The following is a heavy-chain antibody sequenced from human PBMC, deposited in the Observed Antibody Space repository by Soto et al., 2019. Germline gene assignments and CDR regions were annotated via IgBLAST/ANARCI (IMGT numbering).Heavy chain of an antibody. CDR2: INPNSGGT. CDR1: GYTFTGYY. CDR3: ATRGYCSSTSCYDPAGYYYMDV. D-gene: IGHD2-2*01. Sequence: ASVKVSCKASGYTFTGYYMHWVRQAPGQGLEWMGWINPNSGGTNYAQKFQGWVTMTRDTSISTAYMELSRLRSDDTAVYYCATRGYCSSTSCYDPAGYYYMDVWGKGTTVTVSS. J-gene: IGHJ6*03. V-gene: IGHV1-2*04.